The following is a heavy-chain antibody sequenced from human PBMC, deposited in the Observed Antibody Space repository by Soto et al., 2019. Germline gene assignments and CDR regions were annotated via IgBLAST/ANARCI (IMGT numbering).Heavy chain of an antibody. V-gene: IGHV3-21*01. CDR2: ISSTSSYT. D-gene: IGHD6-19*01. CDR1: GFTFRSYA. J-gene: IGHJ4*02. Sequence: GESLRISCAASGFTFRSYAMNWVRQTQEKGLEWVSSISSTSSYTHYSDSVKGRFTISRDNANNSLFLQMNSLRAEDTATYYCARDLALAGNYWGQGVLVTAPQ. CDR3: ARDLALAGNY.